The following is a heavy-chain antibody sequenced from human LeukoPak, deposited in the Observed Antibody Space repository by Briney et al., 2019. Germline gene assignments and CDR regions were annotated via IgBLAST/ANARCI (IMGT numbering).Heavy chain of an antibody. CDR2: VSWDGDTT. Sequence: GGSLRLSCAASGFTFSSYSMNWVRQAPGKGLEWVSLVSWDGDTTYYADSVKGRFTISRDNSKNSLYLQMNSLRTEDTALYYCAKARGLIGGAFDIWGQGTMVTVSS. CDR1: GFTFSSYS. D-gene: IGHD3-22*01. CDR3: AKARGLIGGAFDI. J-gene: IGHJ3*02. V-gene: IGHV3-43*01.